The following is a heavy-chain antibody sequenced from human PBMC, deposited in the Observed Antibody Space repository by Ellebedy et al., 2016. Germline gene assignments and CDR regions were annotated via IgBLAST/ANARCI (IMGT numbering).Heavy chain of an antibody. J-gene: IGHJ4*02. CDR1: GFTFSSYS. D-gene: IGHD2-8*01. CDR3: ARGGGDIVLMGDPFDY. V-gene: IGHV3-21*01. Sequence: GGSLRLSCAASGFTFSSYSMNWVRQAPGKGLEWVSSISSSSSYIYYADSVKGRFTISRDNAKNSLYLQMNSLRAEDTAVYYCARGGGDIVLMGDPFDYWGQGTLVTVSS. CDR2: ISSSSSYI.